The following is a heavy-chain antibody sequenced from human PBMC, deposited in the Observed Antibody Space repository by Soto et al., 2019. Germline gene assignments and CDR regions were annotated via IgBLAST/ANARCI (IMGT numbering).Heavy chain of an antibody. CDR1: GFSLSTSGVG. V-gene: IGHV2-5*02. J-gene: IGHJ4*02. CDR2: IYWGDDK. Sequence: QITLKESGPPLVKPTQTLTLTCTFPGFSLSTSGVGVGWIRQPPGKALAWLALIYWGDDKRACPSLKSRLTSTKNTSKNLVILTIPNINPVDTATDSGAHALQLSDCGDYGGVFDYWGQGTLVTVSS. D-gene: IGHD4-17*01. CDR3: AHALQLSDCGDYGGVFDY.